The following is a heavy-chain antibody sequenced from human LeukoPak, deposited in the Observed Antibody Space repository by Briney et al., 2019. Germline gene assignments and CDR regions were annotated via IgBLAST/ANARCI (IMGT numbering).Heavy chain of an antibody. CDR3: ARHYGSGSLHNWFDP. CDR1: GGSISSYY. D-gene: IGHD3-10*01. J-gene: IGHJ5*02. Sequence: SSETLSLTCTVSGGSISSYYWSWIRQPPGKGLEWIGYIYYSGSTNYNPSLKSRVTISVDTSKNKFSLKLSSVTAADTAVYFCARHYGSGSLHNWFDPWGQGTLVTVSS. CDR2: IYYSGST. V-gene: IGHV4-59*08.